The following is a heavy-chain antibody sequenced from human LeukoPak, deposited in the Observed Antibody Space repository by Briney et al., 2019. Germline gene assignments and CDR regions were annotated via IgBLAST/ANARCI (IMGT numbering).Heavy chain of an antibody. CDR2: IFHSGTT. J-gene: IGHJ4*02. V-gene: IGHV4-30-4*01. D-gene: IGHD4-17*01. CDR3: ARVAGDYGDFFDY. CDR1: GGPISSDDYY. Sequence: SETLSLTCTVSGGPISSDDYYWSWIRIRQPPSKGLEWIGYIFHSGTTYYNPSLESRVAISVETSKNHFSLSLTSVTAADTAMYYCARVAGDYGDFFDYWGQGTLVTVSS.